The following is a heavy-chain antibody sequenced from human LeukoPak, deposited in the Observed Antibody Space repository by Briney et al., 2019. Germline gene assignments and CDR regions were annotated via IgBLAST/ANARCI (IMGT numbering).Heavy chain of an antibody. V-gene: IGHV3-66*01. Sequence: GGSLRLSCAASGFTVSSNYMNWVRQAPGKGLEWVSVIYSGGSTYYADSVKGRFTISRDNSKNTLHLQMNSLRAEDTAVYYCAKDQTPYYWGQGTLVTVSS. CDR3: AKDQTPYY. CDR2: IYSGGST. CDR1: GFTVSSNY. J-gene: IGHJ4*02.